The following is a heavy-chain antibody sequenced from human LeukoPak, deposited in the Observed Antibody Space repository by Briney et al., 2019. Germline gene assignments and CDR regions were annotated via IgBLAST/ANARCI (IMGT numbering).Heavy chain of an antibody. CDR3: ARDSGYYDSSGYYYGLIPLDY. D-gene: IGHD3-22*01. J-gene: IGHJ4*02. Sequence: GGSLRLSCAASGFTFSNAWMNWVRQAPGKGLEWVSYISSSGSTIYYADSVKGRFTISRDNAKNSLYLQMNSLRAEDTAVYYCARDSGYYDSSGYYYGLIPLDYWGQGTLVTVSS. CDR1: GFTFSNAW. V-gene: IGHV3-48*04. CDR2: ISSSGSTI.